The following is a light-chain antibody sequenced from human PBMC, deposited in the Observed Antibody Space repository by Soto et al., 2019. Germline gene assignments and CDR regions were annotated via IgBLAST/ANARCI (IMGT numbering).Light chain of an antibody. CDR3: QQYNNWPLT. Sequence: ETVVTQSPATLSVSPGERVTLSCRASQSVSSNLAWYQQKPGQGPRLLIYGASTRATGIPARFSGSGSGTEFTLTISSLQSEDFAVYYCQQYNNWPLTFGGGTKVEIK. J-gene: IGKJ4*01. CDR1: QSVSSN. V-gene: IGKV3D-15*01. CDR2: GAS.